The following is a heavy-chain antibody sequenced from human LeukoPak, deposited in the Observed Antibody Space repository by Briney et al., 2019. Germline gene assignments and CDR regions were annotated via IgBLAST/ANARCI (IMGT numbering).Heavy chain of an antibody. CDR2: TSYDGSNQ. V-gene: IGHV3-30-3*01. Sequence: GGSLRLSCTASGFTFSSYAMHWVRQAPGKGLEWVAVTSYDGSNQYYADSVWGRFTISRDNSKNTLYLQMNSLRSEDTAVYYCARDQWASSPNWIDPWGQGTLATVSS. CDR3: ARDQWASSPNWIDP. J-gene: IGHJ5*02. D-gene: IGHD1-26*01. CDR1: GFTFSSYA.